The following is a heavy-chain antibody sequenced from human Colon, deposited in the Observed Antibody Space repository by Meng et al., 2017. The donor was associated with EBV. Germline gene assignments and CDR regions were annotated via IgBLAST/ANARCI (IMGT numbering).Heavy chain of an antibody. CDR3: ATALY. J-gene: IGHJ4*02. CDR1: GFTFSSSA. D-gene: IGHD2-15*01. Sequence: EVRLGGSGGGLVQPGGSLRLSCAASGFTFSSSALSWVRQAPGRGLEWVSTISGSGLSTYYADSVKGRFTISRDNSKNTLYLQMNSLRAEDTALYYCATALYWGQGTLVTVSS. V-gene: IGHV3-23*04. CDR2: ISGSGLST.